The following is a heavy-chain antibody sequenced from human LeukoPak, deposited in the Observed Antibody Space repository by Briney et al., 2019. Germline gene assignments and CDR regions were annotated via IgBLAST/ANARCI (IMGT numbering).Heavy chain of an antibody. CDR1: GYTFTSYA. CDR2: INAGNGNT. CDR3: ARGGYHNYDSSGYYYFDY. V-gene: IGHV1-3*01. J-gene: IGHJ4*02. Sequence: ASVKVSCKASGYTFTSYAMHWVRQAPGQRLEWMGWINAGNGNTKYSQKFQGRVTFTRDTSASTAYMELSRLRFEDTAVYYCARGGYHNYDSSGYYYFDYWGQGTLVTVSS. D-gene: IGHD3-22*01.